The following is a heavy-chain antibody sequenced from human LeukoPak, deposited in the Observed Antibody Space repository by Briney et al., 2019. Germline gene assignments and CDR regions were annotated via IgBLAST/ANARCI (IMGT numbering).Heavy chain of an antibody. CDR3: TTDSGSYYAYYYYYYMDV. CDR1: GFTFSNAW. V-gene: IGHV3-15*01. CDR2: IKSKTDGGTT. Sequence: PGGSLRLSCAASGFTFSNAWMSWVRQAPGKGLEWVGRIKSKTDGGTTDYAAPVKGRFTISRDDSKNTLYLQMNSLKTEDTAVYYCTTDSGSYYAYYYYYYMDVWGKGTTVTVSS. D-gene: IGHD1-26*01. J-gene: IGHJ6*03.